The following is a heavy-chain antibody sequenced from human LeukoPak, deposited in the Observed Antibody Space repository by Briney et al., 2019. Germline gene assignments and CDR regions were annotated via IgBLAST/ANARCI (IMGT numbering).Heavy chain of an antibody. Sequence: SSETLSLTCTVSGGSISNYHWSWIRQPAGQGLEWVGQVHTSGSTNYNPPLKSRVTMSIDTTEAQVSLTIRSVTAADTAFYYCARRDISSGWSFDYWGQGTLVTVSS. CDR2: VHTSGST. J-gene: IGHJ4*02. D-gene: IGHD6-19*01. CDR1: GGSISNYH. V-gene: IGHV4-4*07. CDR3: ARRDISSGWSFDY.